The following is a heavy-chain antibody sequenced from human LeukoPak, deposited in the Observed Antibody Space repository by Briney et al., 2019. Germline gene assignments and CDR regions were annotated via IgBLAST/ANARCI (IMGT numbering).Heavy chain of an antibody. Sequence: GASVKVSCKASGYTFTSYGISWVRQAPGQGLEWMGWISAYNGNTNYAQKLQGRVTMTTDTSTSTAYMELRSLRSDDTAVYYCARDSLYYDSSGYSGYWGQGTLVTASS. CDR2: ISAYNGNT. J-gene: IGHJ4*02. D-gene: IGHD3-22*01. CDR1: GYTFTSYG. V-gene: IGHV1-18*01. CDR3: ARDSLYYDSSGYSGY.